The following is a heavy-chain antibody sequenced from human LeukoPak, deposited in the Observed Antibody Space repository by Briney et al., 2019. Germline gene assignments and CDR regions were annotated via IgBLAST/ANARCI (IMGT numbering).Heavy chain of an antibody. CDR1: GFTISSYS. V-gene: IGHV3-48*02. J-gene: IGHJ4*02. CDR3: ARPLTGGYSDF. D-gene: IGHD5-18*01. CDR2: ISSSSSTI. Sequence: PGGSLRLSRAASGFTISSYSMHWVRQAPGKGLEWVSSISSSSSTIYFADSVKGRFTISRDNAKNSLYLHMNSLRDEDTAVYYCARPLTGGYSDFWGQGTLVTVTS.